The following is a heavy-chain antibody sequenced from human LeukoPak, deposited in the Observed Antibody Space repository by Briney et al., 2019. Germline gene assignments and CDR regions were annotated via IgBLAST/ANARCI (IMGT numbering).Heavy chain of an antibody. J-gene: IGHJ4*02. CDR3: ARKGDGSGSYYLSY. CDR1: GGSISSSSYY. Sequence: SETLSLTCTVSGGSISSSSYYWGWIRQPPGKGLVWIGSIYYSGSTYYNPSLKSRVTISVDTSKNQFSLKLSSVTAADTAVYYCARKGDGSGSYYLSYWGQGTLVTVSS. D-gene: IGHD3-10*01. V-gene: IGHV4-39*01. CDR2: IYYSGST.